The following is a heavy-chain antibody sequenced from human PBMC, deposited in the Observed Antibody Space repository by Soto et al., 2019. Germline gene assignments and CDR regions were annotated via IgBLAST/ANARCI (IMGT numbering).Heavy chain of an antibody. D-gene: IGHD5-12*01. CDR2: IKSKTDGGTT. V-gene: IGHV3-15*01. Sequence: GGSLRLSCAASGFTFSNAWMSWVRQAPGKGLEWVGRIKSKTDGGTTDYAAPVKGRFTISRDDSKNTLYLQMNSLKTEDTAVYYCTTDRERWLQPGPHDYFDYWGQGPLVTASS. CDR1: GFTFSNAW. J-gene: IGHJ4*02. CDR3: TTDRERWLQPGPHDYFDY.